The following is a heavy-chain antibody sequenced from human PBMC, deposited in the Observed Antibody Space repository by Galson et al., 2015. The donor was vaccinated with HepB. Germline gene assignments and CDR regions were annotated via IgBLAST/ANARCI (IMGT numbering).Heavy chain of an antibody. V-gene: IGHV4-59*08. CDR1: GGSISSYY. J-gene: IGHJ4*02. Sequence: ETLSLTCTVSGGSISSYYWSWIRQPPGKGLEWIGYIYYSGSTNYNPSLKSRVTISVDTSKNQFSLKLSSVTAADTAVYYCARRGYSGYEVDYWGQGTLVTVSS. CDR2: IYYSGST. CDR3: ARRGYSGYEVDY. D-gene: IGHD5-12*01.